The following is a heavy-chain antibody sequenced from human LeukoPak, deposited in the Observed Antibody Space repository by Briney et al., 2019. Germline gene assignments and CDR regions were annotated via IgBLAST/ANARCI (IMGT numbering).Heavy chain of an antibody. CDR3: ATYTHWVAGDV. Sequence: GGSLRLSCEAAGFTFSDSWMSWVRQAPGKGLEWVANMNQDGGEKDYVDSVKGRFTISRDNARNLLYLQMSSLRAEDTAVYYCATYTHWVAGDVWGQGTTVTVSS. J-gene: IGHJ6*02. CDR2: MNQDGGEK. D-gene: IGHD3-16*01. CDR1: GFTFSDSW. V-gene: IGHV3-7*01.